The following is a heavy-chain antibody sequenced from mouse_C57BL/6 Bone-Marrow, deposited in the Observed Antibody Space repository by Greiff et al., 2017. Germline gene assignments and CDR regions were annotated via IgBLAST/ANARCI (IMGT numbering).Heavy chain of an antibody. Sequence: QVQLQQPGAELVMPGASVKLSCKASGYTFTSYWMHWVKQRPGQGLEWIGEIDPSDSYTNYNQKFKGKSTLTVDKSSSTAYMQLSSLTSEDSAVYYCAREGYYGSSDPFYWYFDVWGTGTTVTVSS. CDR1: GYTFTSYW. CDR3: AREGYYGSSDPFYWYFDV. D-gene: IGHD1-1*01. V-gene: IGHV1-69*01. J-gene: IGHJ1*03. CDR2: IDPSDSYT.